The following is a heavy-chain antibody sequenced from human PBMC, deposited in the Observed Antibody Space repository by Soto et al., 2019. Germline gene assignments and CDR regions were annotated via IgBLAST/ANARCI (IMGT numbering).Heavy chain of an antibody. Sequence: SETLSLTCAVSGYSISSGYYWGWIRQPPGKGLEWIGSIYHSGSTYYNPSLKSRVTISVDTSKNQFSLKLSSVTAADTAVYYCARDGNYYDSSPIDYWGQGTLVTVSS. CDR3: ARDGNYYDSSPIDY. CDR1: GYSISSGYY. D-gene: IGHD3-22*01. CDR2: IYHSGST. V-gene: IGHV4-38-2*02. J-gene: IGHJ4*02.